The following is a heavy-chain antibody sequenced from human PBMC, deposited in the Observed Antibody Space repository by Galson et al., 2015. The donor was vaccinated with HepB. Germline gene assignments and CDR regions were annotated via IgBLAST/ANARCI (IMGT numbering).Heavy chain of an antibody. CDR2: IQNSLDGGTR. D-gene: IGHD1-20*01. CDR1: DSVFVNAW. CDR3: CMQAWRFKWNRRTNFYYMDT. V-gene: IGHV3-15*01. J-gene: IGHJ6*03. Sequence: SLRLSCAASDSVFVNAWLGWVRQAPGKGLEWVGHIQNSLDGGTRNYAAPVKGRFTISRDDSRNTVTLQMNGLKTEDTGIYYCCMQAWRFKWNRRTNFYYMDTWSKGSMVTVSS.